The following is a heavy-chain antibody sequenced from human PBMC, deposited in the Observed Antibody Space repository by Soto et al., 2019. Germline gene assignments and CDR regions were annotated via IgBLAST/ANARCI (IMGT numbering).Heavy chain of an antibody. V-gene: IGHV1-2*04. CDR3: ARKRKYCGGGRSSPHHYSGMDV. J-gene: IGHJ6*02. Sequence: GASVKVSCKASGYTFTGYYMHWVRQAPGQGLEWMGWINPNSGGTNYAQKFQGWVTMTRDTSISTAYMELSRLRSDDTAVYYCARKRKYCGGGRSSPHHYSGMDVGGQGTRVPFPS. CDR1: GYTFTGYY. CDR2: INPNSGGT. D-gene: IGHD2-15*01.